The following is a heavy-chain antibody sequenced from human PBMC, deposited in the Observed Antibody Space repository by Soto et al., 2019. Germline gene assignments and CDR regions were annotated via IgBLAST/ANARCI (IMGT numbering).Heavy chain of an antibody. V-gene: IGHV4-39*01. CDR1: RGSISRGSYY. Sequence: SETLSLTCTVSRGSISRGSYYWGWIRQPPGKGLERIGCIYYSGSPYYNPSLKSRVTISVDTSKNQFSLKLCSVTAADTAVYYCARRGTIWFGSIAFDPWGQGTLVTVSS. CDR3: ARRGTIWFGSIAFDP. J-gene: IGHJ5*02. D-gene: IGHD3-10*01. CDR2: IYYSGSP.